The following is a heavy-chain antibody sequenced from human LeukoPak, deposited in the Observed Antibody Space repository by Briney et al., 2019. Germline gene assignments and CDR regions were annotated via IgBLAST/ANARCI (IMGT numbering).Heavy chain of an antibody. Sequence: GGSLRLSCAASGFTLSSYSMNWVRQAPGKGLEWVSSISSSSSYIYYADSVKGRFTISRDNAKNSLYLQMNSLRAEDTAVYYCVRDAPHYDILTGYHHNVYGMDVWGQGTTVTVSS. V-gene: IGHV3-21*01. CDR2: ISSSSSYI. CDR3: VRDAPHYDILTGYHHNVYGMDV. J-gene: IGHJ6*02. CDR1: GFTLSSYS. D-gene: IGHD3-9*01.